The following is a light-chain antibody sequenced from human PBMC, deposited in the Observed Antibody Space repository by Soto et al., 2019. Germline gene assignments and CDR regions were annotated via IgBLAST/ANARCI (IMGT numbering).Light chain of an antibody. V-gene: IGKV3-11*01. CDR1: QSVSSY. CDR2: DAS. Sequence: EIVLTQSPATLSLSPGERATLSCRASQSVSSYLAWYQQKPGQAPRLLIYDASNRATGIPARFSGSGSGTDFTLTISSLEPEDFAVYDCQHRKNWPWTFGQGTKVEMK. J-gene: IGKJ1*01. CDR3: QHRKNWPWT.